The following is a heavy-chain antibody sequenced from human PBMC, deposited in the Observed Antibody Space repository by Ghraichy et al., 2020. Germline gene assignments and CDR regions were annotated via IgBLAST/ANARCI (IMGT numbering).Heavy chain of an antibody. CDR3: AKDRVGGTLRSKGGYGMDV. CDR1: GFTFSSYG. V-gene: IGHV3-30*18. Sequence: GESLNISCAASGFTFSSYGMHWVRQAPGKGLEWVAVISYDGSNKYYADSVKGRFTISRDNSKNTLYLQMNSLRAEDTAVYYCAKDRVGGTLRSKGGYGMDVWGQGTTVTVSS. J-gene: IGHJ6*02. D-gene: IGHD4-17*01. CDR2: ISYDGSNK.